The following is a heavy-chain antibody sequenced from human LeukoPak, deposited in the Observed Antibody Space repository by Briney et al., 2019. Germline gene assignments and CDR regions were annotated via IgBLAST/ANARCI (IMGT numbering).Heavy chain of an antibody. J-gene: IGHJ4*02. V-gene: IGHV3-21*01. CDR2: ISSSSSYI. CDR1: GFTFSSYS. Sequence: GGSLRLSCAASGFTFSSYSMNWVRQAPGKGLEWVSSISSSSSYIYYADSVKGRFTISRDNAKNTLYLQMNSLRAEDTAVYYCARHLSGYISSLAYWGQGTLVTVSS. D-gene: IGHD6-6*01. CDR3: ARHLSGYISSLAY.